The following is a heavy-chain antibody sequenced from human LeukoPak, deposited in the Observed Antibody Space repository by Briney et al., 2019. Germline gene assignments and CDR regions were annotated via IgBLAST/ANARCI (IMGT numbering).Heavy chain of an antibody. CDR3: ARDRLYYYYMDV. J-gene: IGHJ6*03. V-gene: IGHV3-64*01. Sequence: PGRSLRLSCAASGITFSSYAMHWVRQAPGKGLEYVSAISSNGGSTYYANSVKGRFTISRDNSKNTLYLQMGSLRAEDMAVYYCARDRLYYYYMDVWGKGTTVTVSS. CDR2: ISSNGGST. CDR1: GITFSSYA. D-gene: IGHD6-25*01.